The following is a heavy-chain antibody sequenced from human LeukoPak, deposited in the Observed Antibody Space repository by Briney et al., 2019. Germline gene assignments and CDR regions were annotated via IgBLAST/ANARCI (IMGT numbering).Heavy chain of an antibody. CDR3: AKAPVTSCRGAFCYPFDY. Sequence: AGGSLRLSCAASGFTFSSYEMNWVRQAPGKGLEWVSAMSSSDDGRYYAASVRGRFTISRDTSRSTLYLQMNSLRAEDEAVYYCAKAPVTSCRGAFCYPFDYWGQGTLVTVSS. J-gene: IGHJ4*02. CDR1: GFTFSSYE. CDR2: MSSSDDGR. V-gene: IGHV3-23*01. D-gene: IGHD2-15*01.